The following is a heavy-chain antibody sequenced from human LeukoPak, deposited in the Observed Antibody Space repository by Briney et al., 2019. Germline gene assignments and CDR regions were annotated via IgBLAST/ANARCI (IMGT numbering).Heavy chain of an antibody. V-gene: IGHV4-59*08. CDR1: GGSISSYY. Sequence: PSETLSLTCTVSGGSISSYYWSWIRQPPGKGLEWIGYIYYSGSTNYNPSLKSRVTISVDTSKNQFSLKLSSVTAADTAVYYCARSLGTVVTLDPWGQGTLVTVSS. D-gene: IGHD4-23*01. CDR2: IYYSGST. J-gene: IGHJ5*02. CDR3: ARSLGTVVTLDP.